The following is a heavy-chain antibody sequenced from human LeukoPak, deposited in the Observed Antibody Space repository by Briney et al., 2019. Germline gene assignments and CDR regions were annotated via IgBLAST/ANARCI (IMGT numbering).Heavy chain of an antibody. Sequence: GGPLRLPCAASGFIFSSYGMHWVRQAPGKGLEWVAFIRYDGSNKYYADSVKGRFTISRDNSKNTLYLEMNSLRTNDTAVYYCANTGVATFDYWGQGTLVTVSS. CDR3: ANTGVATFDY. CDR2: IRYDGSNK. J-gene: IGHJ4*02. V-gene: IGHV3-30*02. CDR1: GFIFSSYG. D-gene: IGHD3-3*01.